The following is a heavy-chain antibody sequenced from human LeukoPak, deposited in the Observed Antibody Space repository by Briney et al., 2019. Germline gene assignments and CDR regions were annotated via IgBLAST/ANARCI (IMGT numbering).Heavy chain of an antibody. CDR1: GFTSSGSP. CDR2: IRSKADKYAT. CDR3: TKDWNYAVDP. Sequence: GGSLRLSCAASGFTSSGSPIHWVRQASGKGLERVGHIRSKADKYATTYAASLRGRFTISRDDSENTAYLQMNSLRAEDTAVYYCTKDWNYAVDPWGQGTQVTVSS. V-gene: IGHV3-73*01. J-gene: IGHJ5*02. D-gene: IGHD1-7*01.